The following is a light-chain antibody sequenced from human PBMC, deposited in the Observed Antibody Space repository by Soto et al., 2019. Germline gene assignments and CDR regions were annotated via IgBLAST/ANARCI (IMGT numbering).Light chain of an antibody. CDR3: SSYTNSDTYF. V-gene: IGLV2-14*03. CDR2: DVT. Sequence: QSVLTQPASVSGSPGQSITISCTGTSSDVGAYNYVSWYQQYPGKAPKLILYDVTHRPSGVSYRFSGSKSDNTASLTISGLQPEGEADYYCSSYTNSDTYFFGTGTKVTVL. J-gene: IGLJ1*01. CDR1: SSDVGAYNY.